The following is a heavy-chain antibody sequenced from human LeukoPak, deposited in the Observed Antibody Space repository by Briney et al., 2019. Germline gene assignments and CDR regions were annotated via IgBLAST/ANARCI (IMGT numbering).Heavy chain of an antibody. CDR2: IKEDGTEK. Sequence: GGSLRLSCAASGFSFSNYWMSWVRQVPGKGLERVANIKEDGTEKNYLDSVKGRFTIARDNAQNSLYLQMNSLRDEDTAMYYCAKRGPATGVWGRGTLVTVSS. D-gene: IGHD1-14*01. J-gene: IGHJ2*01. V-gene: IGHV3-7*03. CDR1: GFSFSNYW. CDR3: AKRGPATGV.